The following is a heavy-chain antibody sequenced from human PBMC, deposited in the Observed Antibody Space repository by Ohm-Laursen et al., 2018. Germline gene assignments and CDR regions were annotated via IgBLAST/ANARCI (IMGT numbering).Heavy chain of an antibody. J-gene: IGHJ6*02. CDR1: GFTFSNYW. CDR2: IKQDGSEK. D-gene: IGHD3-22*01. CDR3: AVVYGMDV. Sequence: SLRLSCTASGFTFSNYWMSWVRQAPGKGLEWVANIKQDGSEKYYVDSVKGRFTISRDNAKNSMYLQMNSLRAEDTAVYYCAVVYGMDVWGQGTTVTVSS. V-gene: IGHV3-7*01.